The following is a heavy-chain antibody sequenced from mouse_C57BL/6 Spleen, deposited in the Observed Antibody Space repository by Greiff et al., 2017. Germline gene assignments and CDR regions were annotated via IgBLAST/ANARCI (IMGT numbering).Heavy chain of an antibody. J-gene: IGHJ3*01. CDR1: GFTFSDYG. V-gene: IGHV5-17*01. Sequence: EVKLMESGGGLVKPGGSLKLSCAASGFTFSDYGMHWVRQAPEKGLEWVAYISSGSSTIYYADTVKGRFTISRDNAKNTLFLQMTSLRSEDTAMYYCARGTVAAYWGQGTLVTVSA. D-gene: IGHD1-1*01. CDR3: ARGTVAAY. CDR2: ISSGSSTI.